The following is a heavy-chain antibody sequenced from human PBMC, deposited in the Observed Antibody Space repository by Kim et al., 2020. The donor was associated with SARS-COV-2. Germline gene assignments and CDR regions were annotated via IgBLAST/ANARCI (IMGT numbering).Heavy chain of an antibody. V-gene: IGHV1-18*01. J-gene: IGHJ5*02. CDR3: ARDGHSSGTYNCFDP. D-gene: IGHD3-22*01. Sequence: QKFQGRVTMTTDTSTSTAYMELRSLRSDDTAVYYCARDGHSSGTYNCFDPWGQGTLVTVSS.